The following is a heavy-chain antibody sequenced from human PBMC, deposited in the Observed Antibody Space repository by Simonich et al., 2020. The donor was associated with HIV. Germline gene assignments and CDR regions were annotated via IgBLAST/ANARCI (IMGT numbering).Heavy chain of an antibody. J-gene: IGHJ4*02. Sequence: EVQLVESGGGLVQPGGSLRLSCAASGFTFSSYEMNWVRQAPGKGREWVSYIRSSGSTIYYADSVKGRFTISRDNAKNSLYLQMNSLRAEDTAVYYCASHVSSGWRNYFDYWGQGTLVTVSS. CDR3: ASHVSSGWRNYFDY. V-gene: IGHV3-48*03. D-gene: IGHD6-19*01. CDR1: GFTFSSYE. CDR2: IRSSGSTI.